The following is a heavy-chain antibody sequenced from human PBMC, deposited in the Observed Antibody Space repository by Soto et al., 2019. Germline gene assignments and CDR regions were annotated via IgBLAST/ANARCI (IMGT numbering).Heavy chain of an antibody. CDR3: ARWGTTGGLDV. D-gene: IGHD3-16*01. CDR2: TSYDGSNK. Sequence: QVQLVESGGGVVQPGTSLRLSCVGSGFTFRSYVIHWVRQSPGKGLEWVALTSYDGSNKYYDDSVKGRFTISRDNSRNTVDLQMDNLSLEDTALYYCARWGTTGGLDVWGQGTLVSVSS. J-gene: IGHJ4*02. CDR1: GFTFRSYV. V-gene: IGHV3-30*19.